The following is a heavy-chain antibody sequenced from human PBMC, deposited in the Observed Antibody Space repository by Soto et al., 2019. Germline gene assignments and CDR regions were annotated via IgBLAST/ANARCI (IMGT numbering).Heavy chain of an antibody. Sequence: PSETLSLTCTVSGGSISYYYWSWIRQPAGKELEWIGRIYTNGSTNYNPSLKSRVTMSLDMSRNQFSLKLNSVTAADTAVYYCARGPHFYSSGLYGSPLDYWGEGTLVTVSS. J-gene: IGHJ4*02. V-gene: IGHV4-4*07. D-gene: IGHD6-19*01. CDR1: GGSISYYY. CDR3: ARGPHFYSSGLYGSPLDY. CDR2: IYTNGST.